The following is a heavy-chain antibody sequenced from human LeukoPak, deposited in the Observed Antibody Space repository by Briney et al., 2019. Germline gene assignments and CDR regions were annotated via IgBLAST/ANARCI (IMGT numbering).Heavy chain of an antibody. CDR1: GGSISSSSYY. V-gene: IGHV4-39*07. Sequence: SGTLSLTCAVSGGSISSSSYYWGWIRQPPGKGLEWIGSIYYSGSTYYNPSLKSRVTISVDTSKNQFSLKLSSVTAADTAVYYCARDRSIAAAFDYWGQGTLVTVSS. D-gene: IGHD6-13*01. CDR2: IYYSGST. J-gene: IGHJ4*02. CDR3: ARDRSIAAAFDY.